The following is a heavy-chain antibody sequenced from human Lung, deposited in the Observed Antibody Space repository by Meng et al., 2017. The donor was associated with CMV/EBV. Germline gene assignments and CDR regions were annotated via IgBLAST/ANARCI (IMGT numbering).Heavy chain of an antibody. V-gene: IGHV3-7*01. CDR1: GFTFSSYW. D-gene: IGHD2/OR15-2a*01. Sequence: GGSLRLXCAASGFTFSSYWMSWVRQAPGKGLEWVANIKQDGSEKYYVDSVKGRFTISRDNAKNSLYLQMNSLRAEDTAVYYCARLVLGGAFDIWGQGTMVTVSS. CDR2: IKQDGSEK. CDR3: ARLVLGGAFDI. J-gene: IGHJ3*02.